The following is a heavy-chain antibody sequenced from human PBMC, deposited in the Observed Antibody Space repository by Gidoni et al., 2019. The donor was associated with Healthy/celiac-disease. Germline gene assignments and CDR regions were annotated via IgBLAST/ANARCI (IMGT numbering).Heavy chain of an antibody. CDR1: GFTFSSYA. D-gene: IGHD3-3*01. V-gene: IGHV3-23*01. J-gene: IGHJ6*02. CDR2: ISGSGGST. Sequence: EVQLLESGGGLVQPGGSLRLSCAASGFTFSSYAMSWVRQAPGKGLEWVSAISGSGGSTYYADSVKGRFTISRDNSKNTLYLQMNSLRAEDTAVYYCAKPQYYDFWSGQNYYGMDVWGQGTTVTVSS. CDR3: AKPQYYDFWSGQNYYGMDV.